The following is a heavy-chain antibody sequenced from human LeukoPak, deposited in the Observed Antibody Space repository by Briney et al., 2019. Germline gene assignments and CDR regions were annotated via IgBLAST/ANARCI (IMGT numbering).Heavy chain of an antibody. D-gene: IGHD5-12*01. Sequence: GESLKISCKGSGYSFTSYWIGWVRQMPGKGLEWMGIIYPGDSDTRYSPSFQGQVTISADKSISTAYLQWSSLKASDTAMYYCARRGVGVYSGYDSGIFDYWGQGTLVTVSS. CDR2: IYPGDSDT. V-gene: IGHV5-51*01. CDR1: GYSFTSYW. CDR3: ARRGVGVYSGYDSGIFDY. J-gene: IGHJ4*02.